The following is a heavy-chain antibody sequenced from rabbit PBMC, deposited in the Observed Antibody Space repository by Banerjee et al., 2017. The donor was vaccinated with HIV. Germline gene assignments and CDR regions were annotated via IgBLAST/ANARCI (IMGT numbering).Heavy chain of an antibody. D-gene: IGHD5-1*01. V-gene: IGHV1S40*01. CDR2: IYISSGST. CDR3: ANEYVATGRAFNL. CDR1: GFSFSSGYD. Sequence: QSLEESGGDLVKPGASLTLTCTASGFSFSSGYDMYWVRQAPGKGLEWITCIYISSGSTYYASWAKGRFTCSKTSSTTVTLQMTSLTAADTATYFCANEYVATGRAFNLWGQGTLVTVS. J-gene: IGHJ4*01.